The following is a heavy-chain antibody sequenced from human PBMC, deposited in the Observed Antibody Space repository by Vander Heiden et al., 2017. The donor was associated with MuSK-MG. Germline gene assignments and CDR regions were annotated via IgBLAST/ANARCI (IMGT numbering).Heavy chain of an antibody. D-gene: IGHD5-12*01. J-gene: IGHJ4*02. V-gene: IGHV4-59*01. CDR2: IYYSGST. CDR1: GGPISSYY. CDR3: ARYMAHSGYAFDY. Sequence: QVQLQESGPGLVNPSETLSPPCTVTGGPISSYYWSWSRHPPGKGLEWIGYIYYSGSTNYNPSLKSRVTISVDTSKNQFSLKLSSVTAADTAVYYCARYMAHSGYAFDYWCQVTLVAVSS.